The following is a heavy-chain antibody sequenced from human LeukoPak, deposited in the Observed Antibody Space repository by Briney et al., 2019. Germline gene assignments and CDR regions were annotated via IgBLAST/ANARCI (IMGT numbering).Heavy chain of an antibody. Sequence: GGSLRLSCTASGFTSGDYTMSWLRQAPGKGLEWVGFIRSKAYGGTTEYAASVKGRFTISRDDSKGIAYLQMNSLKTEDTAVYYCTRDQTPYYWGQGTLVTVSS. CDR2: IRSKAYGGTT. J-gene: IGHJ4*02. CDR1: GFTSGDYT. V-gene: IGHV3-49*03. CDR3: TRDQTPYY.